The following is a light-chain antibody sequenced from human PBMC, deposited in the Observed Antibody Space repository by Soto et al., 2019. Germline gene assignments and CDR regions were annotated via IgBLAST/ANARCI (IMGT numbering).Light chain of an antibody. V-gene: IGKV3-15*01. CDR3: EQYYNWTLT. CDR1: QSVKNY. J-gene: IGKJ4*01. CDR2: GAS. Sequence: EIVMTQSPATLSVSPGEKATLSCRASQSVKNYLAWFQQEPGQAPRLLIHGASSRAAGTPARFSGGGSGTEFTLTISRLQSEDFAVYFCEQYYNWTLTFGGGAKVEIK.